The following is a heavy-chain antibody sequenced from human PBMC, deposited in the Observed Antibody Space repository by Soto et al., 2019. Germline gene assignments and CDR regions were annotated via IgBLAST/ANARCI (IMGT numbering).Heavy chain of an antibody. Sequence: SETLSLTCSVSGGSISSYYWSWIRQPPGKGLEWIAYIYYSVTSYNPSLKSRVSISLDTSKNQFSLKLSSVTAADTAVHYCARTYDGSGPNSGGYSFDIWGQGTMVTVSS. V-gene: IGHV4-59*01. CDR1: GGSISSYY. CDR2: IYYSVT. CDR3: ARTYDGSGPNSGGYSFDI. D-gene: IGHD3-22*01. J-gene: IGHJ3*02.